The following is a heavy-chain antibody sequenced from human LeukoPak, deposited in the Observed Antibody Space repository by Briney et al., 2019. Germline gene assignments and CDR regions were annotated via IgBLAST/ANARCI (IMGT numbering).Heavy chain of an antibody. CDR3: AKEVPQFDP. V-gene: IGHV3-23*01. Sequence: GGSLRLSCAASGFSFINYAMSWVRQAPGKGLEWVSVISGSGDNIYYADSVKGRFTISRDNSRNTLYLQMNSLRAEDTAVYYCAKEVPQFDPWGQGTLVTVSS. J-gene: IGHJ5*02. CDR2: ISGSGDNI. CDR1: GFSFINYA.